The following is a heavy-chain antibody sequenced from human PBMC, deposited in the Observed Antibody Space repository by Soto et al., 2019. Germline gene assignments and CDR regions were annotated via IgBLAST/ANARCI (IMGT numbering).Heavy chain of an antibody. V-gene: IGHV1-18*01. CDR2: ISAYNGNT. CDR1: GYTFTSYG. Sequence: EASVKVSCKASGYTFTSYGISWVRQAPGQGLEWMGWISAYNGNTNYAQKLQGRVTMTTDTSTSTAYMELRSLRSDDTAVYYCARGPAAAYYYYYMDVWGKGTTVTVSS. CDR3: ARGPAAAYYYYYMDV. J-gene: IGHJ6*03. D-gene: IGHD6-25*01.